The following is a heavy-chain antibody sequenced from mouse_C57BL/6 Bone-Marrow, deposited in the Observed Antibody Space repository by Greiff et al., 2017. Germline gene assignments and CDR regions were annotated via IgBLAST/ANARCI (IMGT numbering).Heavy chain of an antibody. CDR2: IDPSDSYT. CDR3: ARERIYYGYD. Sequence: LVESGAELVMPGASVKLSCKASGYTFTSYWMHWVKQRPGQGLEWIGEIDPSDSYTNSNQKFKGKSTLTVDKSSSTAYMQLSNLTSEGSAVYYCARERIYYGYDWGQGTTLTVSS. V-gene: IGHV1-69*01. CDR1: GYTFTSYW. J-gene: IGHJ2*01. D-gene: IGHD2-2*01.